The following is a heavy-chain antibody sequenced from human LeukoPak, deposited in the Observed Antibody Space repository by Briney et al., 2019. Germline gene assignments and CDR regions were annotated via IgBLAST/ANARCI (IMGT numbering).Heavy chain of an antibody. V-gene: IGHV4-34*01. CDR2: INHSGST. D-gene: IGHD5-24*01. CDR3: ASSRSEMATGDY. CDR1: GGSFSGYY. Sequence: PSETLSLTCAVYGGSFSGYYWSWIRQPPGKGLEWIGEINHSGSTNYNPSLKSRVTISVDTSKNQFSLKLSSVTAADTAVYYCASSRSEMATGDYWGQGTLVTVSS. J-gene: IGHJ4*02.